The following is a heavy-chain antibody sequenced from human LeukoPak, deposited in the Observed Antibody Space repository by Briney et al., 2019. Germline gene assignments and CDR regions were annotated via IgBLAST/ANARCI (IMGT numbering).Heavy chain of an antibody. CDR3: ATAHEKGSYYFDY. Sequence: SVKVSCKASGGTFSSYAISWVRQAPGQGLEWMGGIIPIFGTAKYAQKFQGRVTITADESTSTAYMELSSLRSEDTAVYYCATAHEKGSYYFDYWGQGTLVTVSS. D-gene: IGHD6-6*01. CDR2: IIPIFGTA. J-gene: IGHJ4*02. V-gene: IGHV1-69*13. CDR1: GGTFSSYA.